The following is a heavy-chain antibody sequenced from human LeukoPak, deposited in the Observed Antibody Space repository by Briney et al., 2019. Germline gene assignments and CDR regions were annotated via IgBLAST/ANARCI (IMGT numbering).Heavy chain of an antibody. CDR3: AREAVVPAANRAVDNWFDP. V-gene: IGHV4-61*08. CDR1: GGSISSGGYY. D-gene: IGHD2-2*01. J-gene: IGHJ5*02. CDR2: IYYSGST. Sequence: SETLSLTCTVSGGSISSGGYYWSWIRQHPGKGLEWIGYIYYSGSTNYNPSLKSRVTISVDTSKNQFSLKLSSVTAADTAVYYCAREAVVPAANRAVDNWFDPWGQGTLVTVSS.